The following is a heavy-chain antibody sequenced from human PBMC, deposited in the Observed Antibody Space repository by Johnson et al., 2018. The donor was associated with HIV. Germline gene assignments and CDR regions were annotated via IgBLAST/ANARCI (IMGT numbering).Heavy chain of an antibody. CDR1: GFTFSTYG. D-gene: IGHD3/OR15-3a*01. CDR2: IWFDGSIQ. V-gene: IGHV3-33*01. J-gene: IGHJ3*02. CDR3: ARDGRGLDAFDI. Sequence: QVQLVESGGGVVQPERSLRLSCAAYGFTFSTYGMHWVRQAPGRGLEWVAVIWFDGSIQYYADSVKGRFTIYRDTAKNSLYLQMNSLRDVDTAVYYCARDGRGLDAFDIWGQGTMVTVSS.